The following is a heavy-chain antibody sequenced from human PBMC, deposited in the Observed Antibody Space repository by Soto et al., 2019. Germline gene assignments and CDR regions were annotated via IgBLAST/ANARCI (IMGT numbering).Heavy chain of an antibody. CDR3: ARVRPSHAFDI. CDR2: INPSGGST. Sequence: QVQLVQSGAEVKKPGASVKVSCKASGYTFTSYYMHWVRQAPGQGLEWMGIINPSGGSTSYAQKFQGRVTMTRDTSTSTGYMELSSLRSEDTAVYYCARVRPSHAFDIWGQGTMVTVSS. CDR1: GYTFTSYY. J-gene: IGHJ3*02. V-gene: IGHV1-46*01.